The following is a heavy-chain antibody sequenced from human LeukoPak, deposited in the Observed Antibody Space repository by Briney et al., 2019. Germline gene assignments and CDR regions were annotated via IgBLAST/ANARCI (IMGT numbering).Heavy chain of an antibody. CDR3: ATQIAAAGTPADY. Sequence: GGSLRLSCAASGFTFSSYAMSWVRQAPGKGLEWVSAISGSGGSTYYADSVKGRFTISRDNSKNTLYLQMNSLRAEDTAVYYCATQIAAAGTPADYWGQGTLVTVSS. CDR2: ISGSGGST. D-gene: IGHD6-13*01. V-gene: IGHV3-23*01. CDR1: GFTFSSYA. J-gene: IGHJ4*02.